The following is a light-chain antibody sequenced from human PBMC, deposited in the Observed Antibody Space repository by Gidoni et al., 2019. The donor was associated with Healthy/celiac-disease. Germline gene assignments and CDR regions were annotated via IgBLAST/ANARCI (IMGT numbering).Light chain of an antibody. J-gene: IGKJ3*01. CDR1: QSVLYSSNNKNY. CDR2: WAY. CDR3: QQYYSTPVT. V-gene: IGKV4-1*01. Sequence: DNVMTQSPDSPVLSLVEMATINCKSSQSVLYSSNNKNYLAWYQQKPGQPPKLFIYWAYTRESGVPDRFSGSGSGTDFTLTISSLQAEDVAVYYCQQYYSTPVTFGPGTKVDIK.